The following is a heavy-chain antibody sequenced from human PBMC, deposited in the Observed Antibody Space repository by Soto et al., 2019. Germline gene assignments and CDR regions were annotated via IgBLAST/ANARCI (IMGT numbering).Heavy chain of an antibody. J-gene: IGHJ6*02. CDR1: GYSFTSYW. V-gene: IGHV5-51*01. D-gene: IGHD4-4*01. CDR2: IYPGDSDT. CDR3: ARPAYYSNYGYYYYGMDV. Sequence: PGESLKISCKGSGYSFTSYWIGWVRQMPVKGLEWMGIIYPGDSDTRYSPSFQGQVTISADKSISTAYLQWSSLKASDTAMYYCARPAYYSNYGYYYYGMDVWGQGTTVTVS.